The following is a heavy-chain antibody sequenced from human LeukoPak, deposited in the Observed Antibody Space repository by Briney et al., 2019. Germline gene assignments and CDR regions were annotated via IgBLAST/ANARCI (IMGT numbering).Heavy chain of an antibody. Sequence: ASVKVSCKASGYTFTRYGISWVRQAPGQGLEWMGWISAYNGNTNYAQKLQGRVTMTTDTSTSAAYMELRSLRSDDTAVYYCARGDIVVVPAAPSFGRAFDIWGQGTMVTVSS. CDR2: ISAYNGNT. D-gene: IGHD2-2*01. J-gene: IGHJ3*02. CDR1: GYTFTRYG. CDR3: ARGDIVVVPAAPSFGRAFDI. V-gene: IGHV1-18*01.